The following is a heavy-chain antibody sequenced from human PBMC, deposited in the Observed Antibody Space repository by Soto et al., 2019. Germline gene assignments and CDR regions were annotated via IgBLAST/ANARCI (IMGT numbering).Heavy chain of an antibody. CDR1: GFTFSSYA. D-gene: IGHD2-15*01. CDR2: ISSNGGST. CDR3: AGDFRSSVSCSGGSCYYFIYYYYYMDV. J-gene: IGHJ6*03. V-gene: IGHV3-64*01. Sequence: GGSLRLSCAASGFTFSSYAMHWVRQAPGKGLEYVSAISSNGGSTYYANSVKGRFTISRDNSKNTLYLQMGSRRAEDMAVDYSAGDFRSSVSCSGGSCYYFIYYYYYMDVWGKGTTVTVSS.